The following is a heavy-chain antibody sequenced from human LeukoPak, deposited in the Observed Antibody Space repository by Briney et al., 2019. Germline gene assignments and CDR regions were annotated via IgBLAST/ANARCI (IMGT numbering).Heavy chain of an antibody. Sequence: PSQTLSLTCTVSGGSISSGDYYWSWIRQPPGKGLEWIGYIYYSGSTYYNPSLRSRLTISVDTSKNQFSLKLSSVTAADTAVYYCARGQVNYYDSSAYYSFDYWGQGTLVTVSS. CDR2: IYYSGST. J-gene: IGHJ4*02. CDR1: GGSISSGDYY. D-gene: IGHD3-22*01. CDR3: ARGQVNYYDSSAYYSFDY. V-gene: IGHV4-30-4*01.